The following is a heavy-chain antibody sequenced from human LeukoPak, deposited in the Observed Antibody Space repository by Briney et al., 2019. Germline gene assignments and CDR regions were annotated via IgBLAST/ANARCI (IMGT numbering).Heavy chain of an antibody. Sequence: PSETLSLTCTVSGGSISSYYWSWLRQPPGKGLEWVGYIYYSGSTNYNPSLKSRVTISVDTSKNQFSLKLSSVTAADTAVYYCARAGRFGELLDFDYWGQGTLVTVSS. D-gene: IGHD3-10*01. CDR3: ARAGRFGELLDFDY. V-gene: IGHV4-59*01. CDR1: GGSISSYY. CDR2: IYYSGST. J-gene: IGHJ4*02.